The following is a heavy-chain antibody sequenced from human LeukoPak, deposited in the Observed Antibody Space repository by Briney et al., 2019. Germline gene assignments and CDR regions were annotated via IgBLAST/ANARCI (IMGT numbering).Heavy chain of an antibody. V-gene: IGHV5-51*01. D-gene: IGHD3-22*01. CDR2: IYPGDSDT. CDR1: GYSFTSYW. CDR3: ARLRSLYYYDSSGSRINWFDP. Sequence: GESLKISCKGSGYSFTSYWIGWVRQMPGKGLEWMGIIYPGDSDTRYSPSFQGQVTISADKSISTAYLQWSSLKASDTAMYYCARLRSLYYYDSSGSRINWFDPWGQGTLVTVSS. J-gene: IGHJ5*02.